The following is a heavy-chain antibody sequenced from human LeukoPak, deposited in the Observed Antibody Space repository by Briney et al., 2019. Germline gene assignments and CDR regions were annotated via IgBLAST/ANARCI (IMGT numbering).Heavy chain of an antibody. CDR3: ARLVGATIRRGAFDI. CDR1: GYSFTNYW. D-gene: IGHD1-26*01. Sequence: GESLKISCKGSGYSFTNYWIGWVRQMPGKGLEWMGIIYPGDSDTRYSPSFQGQVTISADKSISTAYLQWSSLKASDTAMYYCARLVGATIRRGAFDIWGQGTMVTVSS. J-gene: IGHJ3*02. V-gene: IGHV5-51*01. CDR2: IYPGDSDT.